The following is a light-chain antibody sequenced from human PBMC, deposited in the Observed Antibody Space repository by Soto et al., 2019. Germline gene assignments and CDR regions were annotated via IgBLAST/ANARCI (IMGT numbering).Light chain of an antibody. Sequence: SVLTQPASVSGSPGQSITISCTGTSSDVGGYNYVSWYQQHPGKAPKLMIYDVSNRPSGVSNRFSGSKSGNTASLTISGLQAEDEADYYCSSYTRSNSYVFGTGTKLTVL. J-gene: IGLJ1*01. CDR3: SSYTRSNSYV. CDR2: DVS. V-gene: IGLV2-14*03. CDR1: SSDVGGYNY.